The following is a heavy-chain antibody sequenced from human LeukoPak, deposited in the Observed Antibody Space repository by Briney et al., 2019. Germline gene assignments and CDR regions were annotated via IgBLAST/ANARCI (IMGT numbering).Heavy chain of an antibody. CDR1: GGSISSYY. CDR3: ARGRHYYGSGSFDY. V-gene: IGHV4-59*01. J-gene: IGHJ4*02. Sequence: PSETLSLTCTVSGGSISSYYWSWLRQPPGKGLEWLGYIYYSGSTNYNPSLKSRVTISVDTSKNQFSLKLSSVTAADTAVYYCARGRHYYGSGSFDYWGQGTLVTVSS. D-gene: IGHD3-10*01. CDR2: IYYSGST.